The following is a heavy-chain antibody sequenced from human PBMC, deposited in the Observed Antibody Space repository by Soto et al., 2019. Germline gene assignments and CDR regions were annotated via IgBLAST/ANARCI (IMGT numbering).Heavy chain of an antibody. D-gene: IGHD1-26*01. CDR1: GGSISSGGYY. CDR3: ARVSGSYYYGMDV. CDR2: IYYIGST. J-gene: IGHJ6*02. V-gene: IGHV4-31*03. Sequence: SETLSLTCTVSGGSISSGGYYWNWIRQHPGKCLEWIGYIYYIGSTYYNPSLKSRVTISVDKSKNQFSLKLSSVTAADTAVYYCARVSGSYYYGMDVWGQGTTVTVSS.